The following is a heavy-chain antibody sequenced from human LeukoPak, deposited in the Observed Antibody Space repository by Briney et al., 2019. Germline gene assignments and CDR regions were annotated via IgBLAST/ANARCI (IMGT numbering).Heavy chain of an antibody. Sequence: GGSLRLSCVASGFTFSDYYMSWIRQAPGKGLEWVSYISSSSSYSNYADSVKGRFTISRDNSENSLYLQMNSLRTEDTALYFCAKDRGTIFNVLNYHFDYWGQGTLVTVSS. CDR1: GFTFSDYY. CDR2: ISSSSSYS. D-gene: IGHD3-3*01. CDR3: AKDRGTIFNVLNYHFDY. J-gene: IGHJ4*02. V-gene: IGHV3-11*05.